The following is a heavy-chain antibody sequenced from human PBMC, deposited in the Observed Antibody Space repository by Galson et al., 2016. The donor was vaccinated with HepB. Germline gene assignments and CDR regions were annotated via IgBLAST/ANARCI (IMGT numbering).Heavy chain of an antibody. CDR1: GGSFSTYS. D-gene: IGHD1-26*01. J-gene: IGHJ5*02. V-gene: IGHV1-69*13. CDR2: IISIYATA. Sequence: SVKVSCKASGGSFSTYSISWVRQAPGQGLEWMGEIISIYATAKYAPKFQGRVTITADESTTTAYMELSSLRSEDTAVYYCARVSGGGNYHPSRNWFDPWGQGTLVTVSS. CDR3: ARVSGGGNYHPSRNWFDP.